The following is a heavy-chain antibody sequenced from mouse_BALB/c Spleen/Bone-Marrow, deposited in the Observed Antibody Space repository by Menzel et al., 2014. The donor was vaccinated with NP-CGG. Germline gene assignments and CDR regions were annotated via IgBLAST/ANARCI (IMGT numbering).Heavy chain of an antibody. V-gene: IGHV1-80*01. J-gene: IGHJ2*01. CDR2: IYPGDGDT. CDR1: GYVFSTYW. CDR3: ARGGISVDY. Sequence: ESGAELVRPGSSVKISCKSSGYVFSTYWINWVKQRPGQGLEWIGQIYPGDGDTDFNGKFKDKATLTADESSNTAYMQLSSLTSEDSAVYFCARGGISVDYWGQGTTLTVSS.